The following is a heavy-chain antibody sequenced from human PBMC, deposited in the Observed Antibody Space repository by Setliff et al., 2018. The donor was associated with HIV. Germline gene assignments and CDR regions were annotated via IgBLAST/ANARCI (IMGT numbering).Heavy chain of an antibody. J-gene: IGHJ4*02. V-gene: IGHV1-2*02. CDR2: INPNNGDT. D-gene: IGHD3-22*01. CDR3: ARDANYGSSGYDREYFDH. CDR1: GFTFTGYY. Sequence: ASVKVSCKPSGFTFTGYYLHWVRQAPGQGLEWMGWINPNNGDTNYEQRFQGRVTMTRDTSISTVHMELNRLRSDDTAVYYCARDANYGSSGYDREYFDHWGQGTLVTVSS.